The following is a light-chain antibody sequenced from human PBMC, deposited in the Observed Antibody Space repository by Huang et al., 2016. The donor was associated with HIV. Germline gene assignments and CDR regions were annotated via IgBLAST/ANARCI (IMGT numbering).Light chain of an antibody. CDR2: AAS. CDR1: QGIPNY. V-gene: IGKV1-9*01. CDR3: QQFSSYPLT. J-gene: IGKJ4*01. Sequence: IQLTQSPSSLSIYVGDKVTITCRASQGIPNYVAWYQQRPGKAPKLLIYAASTLRSGVPSRFSGSGSGADFTLSIANVQPEDSATYYCQQFSSYPLTFGGGTKVEIK.